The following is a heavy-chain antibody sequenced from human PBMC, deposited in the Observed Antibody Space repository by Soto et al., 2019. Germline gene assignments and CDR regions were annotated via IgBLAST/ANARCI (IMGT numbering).Heavy chain of an antibody. CDR3: PMRTVTEFPFDY. CDR1: GGSISSSSHS. Sequence: QLQLQESGPGLVKPSETLSLTCTVSGGSISSSSHSWGWIRLPPGKGLEGIGSIFYSGCTYYSPSLTSRVSISVDTSKNQFSLKLSSVTAADTAVYYCPMRTVTEFPFDYWGQGTLVTVSS. CDR2: IFYSGCT. V-gene: IGHV4-39*01. D-gene: IGHD4-17*01. J-gene: IGHJ4*02.